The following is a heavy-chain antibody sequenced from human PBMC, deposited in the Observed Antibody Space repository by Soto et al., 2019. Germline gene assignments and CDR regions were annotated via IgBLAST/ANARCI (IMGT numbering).Heavy chain of an antibody. CDR1: GGSISGGGYY. CDR3: ARSHTYCSSTSCYWGYYYYYMDV. Sequence: SVTLSLTCTVSGGSISGGGYYWSWIRQHPGKGLEWIGYIYYSGSTYYNPSLKSRVTISVDTSKNQFSLKLSSVTAADTAVYYCARSHTYCSSTSCYWGYYYYYMDVWGKGTTVTVSS. J-gene: IGHJ6*03. V-gene: IGHV4-31*03. D-gene: IGHD2-2*01. CDR2: IYYSGST.